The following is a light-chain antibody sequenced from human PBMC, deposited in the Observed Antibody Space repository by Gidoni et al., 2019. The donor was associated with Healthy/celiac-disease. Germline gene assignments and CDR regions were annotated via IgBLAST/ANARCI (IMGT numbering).Light chain of an antibody. CDR3: QSYDSSLSAFYV. Sequence: QSVLTQPPSVSGAPGQRVPISCTGSSSNIGAGYDVHWYQQLPGTAPKPLIYGNSNRPSGVPDRFSGSKSGTSASLAITGLQAEDEADYYCQSYDSSLSAFYVFGTGTKVTVL. V-gene: IGLV1-40*01. J-gene: IGLJ1*01. CDR1: SSNIGAGYD. CDR2: GNS.